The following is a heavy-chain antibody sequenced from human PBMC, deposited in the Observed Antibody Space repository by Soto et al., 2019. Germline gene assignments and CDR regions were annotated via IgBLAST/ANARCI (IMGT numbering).Heavy chain of an antibody. J-gene: IGHJ6*02. D-gene: IGHD2-15*01. CDR1: GYTFTSYD. CDR3: ARRGYCSGGSCYTGYYYGMDV. Sequence: GASVKVSCKASGYTFTSYDINWVRQATGQGLEWMGWMNPNSGNTGYAQKFQGRVTMTRNTSISTAYMELSSLRSEDTAVYYCARRGYCSGGSCYTGYYYGMDVWGQGTTVTVSS. CDR2: MNPNSGNT. V-gene: IGHV1-8*01.